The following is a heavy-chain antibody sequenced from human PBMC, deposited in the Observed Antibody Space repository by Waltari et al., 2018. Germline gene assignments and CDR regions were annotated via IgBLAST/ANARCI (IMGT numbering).Heavy chain of an antibody. V-gene: IGHV3-64*01. J-gene: IGHJ6*03. CDR3: ARSPDQPDSLDYYMDV. Sequence: GESGGGLVQPGGSLRLPCAASGFSFSIYAMHWVRQAPGKGLEYVSAISSNGVSTYYANSMKGRLSISRDNSKNTLYLQMGSLRAEDMAVYYCARSPDQPDSLDYYMDVWGKGTTVTVSS. CDR1: GFSFSIYA. CDR2: ISSNGVST. D-gene: IGHD2-21*01.